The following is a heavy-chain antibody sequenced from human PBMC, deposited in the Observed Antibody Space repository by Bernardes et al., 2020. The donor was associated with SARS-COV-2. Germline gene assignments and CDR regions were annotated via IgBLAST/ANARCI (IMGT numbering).Heavy chain of an antibody. CDR2: MNPNSGNT. CDR1: GYTFTNYD. D-gene: IGHD3-16*01. V-gene: IGHV1-8*01. J-gene: IGHJ5*02. Sequence: ASVKVSCKASGYTFTNYDINWVRQATGHGLEWMGWMNPNSGNTDYAQKFQGRVTMTRDTSISTAYMELSSLTSDDTAVYYCATYVDDPSTDTWGQGTLVTVSS. CDR3: ATYVDDPSTDT.